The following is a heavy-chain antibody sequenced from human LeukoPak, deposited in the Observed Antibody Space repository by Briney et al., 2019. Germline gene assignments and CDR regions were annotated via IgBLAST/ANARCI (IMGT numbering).Heavy chain of an antibody. J-gene: IGHJ3*02. CDR3: ARAPHAFDI. CDR2: ISYDGSNK. Sequence: GGSLRLSCAASGFTFSSYAMHWVRQAPGKGLEWVAVISYDGSNKYYADSVKGRFTISRDNSKNTLYLQMNSLRAEDTAVYYCARAPHAFDIWGQGTMVTVSS. CDR1: GFTFSSYA. V-gene: IGHV3-30-3*01.